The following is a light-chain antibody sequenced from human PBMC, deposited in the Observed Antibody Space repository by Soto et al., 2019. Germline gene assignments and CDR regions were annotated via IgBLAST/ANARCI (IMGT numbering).Light chain of an antibody. V-gene: IGKV3-20*01. Sequence: EIVLTQSPGTLSLSPGERATLSCRASQSVSSTYLAWYQQKPGQAPRLLISGASSRATDFPDRFSGSRSGTRLTLTLSRLQPEAFALYNCHLSGTSHTFGGGTKWEL. J-gene: IGKJ4*01. CDR3: HLSGTSHT. CDR2: GAS. CDR1: QSVSSTY.